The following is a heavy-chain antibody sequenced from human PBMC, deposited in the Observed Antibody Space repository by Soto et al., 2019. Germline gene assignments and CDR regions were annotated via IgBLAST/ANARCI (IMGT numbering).Heavy chain of an antibody. V-gene: IGHV3-33*01. CDR3: ARGLRSVLDY. CDR1: GFTFRNFG. J-gene: IGHJ4*02. D-gene: IGHD6-6*01. CDR2: ISNDENIK. Sequence: VGSLRLSCVASGFTFRNFGMHWVRQAPGKGLEWVAVISNDENIKQYADSVRGRFAIARDNSKNTLYLQVTSLRAEDTAIYYCARGLRSVLDYWGQGALVTVSS.